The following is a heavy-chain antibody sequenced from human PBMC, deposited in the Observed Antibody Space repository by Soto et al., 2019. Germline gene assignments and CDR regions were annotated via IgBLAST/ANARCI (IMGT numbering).Heavy chain of an antibody. Sequence: QVQLVQSGAEVKKPGASVKVSCKASGYTFTGYYMHWVRQAPGQGLEWMGWINPNSGGTNYAQKFQGWVTMTRDTSISTDYMELSRLRSDDTAVYYCARGGSSSWYPDAFDIWGQGTMVTVSS. CDR2: INPNSGGT. CDR1: GYTFTGYY. D-gene: IGHD6-13*01. J-gene: IGHJ3*02. V-gene: IGHV1-2*04. CDR3: ARGGSSSWYPDAFDI.